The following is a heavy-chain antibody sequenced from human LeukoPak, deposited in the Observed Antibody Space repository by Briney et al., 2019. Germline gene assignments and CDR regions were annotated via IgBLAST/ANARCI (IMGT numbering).Heavy chain of an antibody. D-gene: IGHD2-21*01. J-gene: IGHJ5*02. CDR3: ARDPGGGGAKGHDWFDP. CDR2: IKSDGSST. CDR1: GFTFSSYW. V-gene: IGHV3-74*01. Sequence: GGSLRLSCAASGFTFSSYWMHWVRQAPGKGLVWVSRIKSDGSSTSYADSVKGRFTISRDNAKNTLYLQMNSLRAEDTAVYYCARDPGGGGAKGHDWFDPWGQGTLVTVSS.